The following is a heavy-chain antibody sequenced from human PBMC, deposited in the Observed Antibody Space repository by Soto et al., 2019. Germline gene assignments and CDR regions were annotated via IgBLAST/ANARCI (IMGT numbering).Heavy chain of an antibody. CDR2: FDPEDGET. CDR3: ATGPYYDFWRIFDP. J-gene: IGHJ5*02. Sequence: ASVKVSCKVSGYTLTELSMHWVRQAPGKGLEWMGGFDPEDGETIYAQKFQGRVTMTEDTSTDTAYMELSSLRSEDTAVYYCATGPYYDFWRIFDPWGQGTLVIVSS. CDR1: GYTLTELS. V-gene: IGHV1-24*01. D-gene: IGHD3-3*01.